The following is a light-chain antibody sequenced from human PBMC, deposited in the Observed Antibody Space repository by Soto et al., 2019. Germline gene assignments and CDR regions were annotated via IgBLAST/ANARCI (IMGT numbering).Light chain of an antibody. J-gene: IGKJ2*01. CDR2: KAS. Sequence: DMQMTQSPSTPPASVGDVITIASRASQSINRWLAWYQQKPGKDPMLLIYKASSLASGVPSRFRGSGSWTEFTLTISSLQPDDFATSYCQPYSTCSRTFGQGTKFEIK. CDR3: QPYSTCSRT. V-gene: IGKV1-5*03. CDR1: QSINRW.